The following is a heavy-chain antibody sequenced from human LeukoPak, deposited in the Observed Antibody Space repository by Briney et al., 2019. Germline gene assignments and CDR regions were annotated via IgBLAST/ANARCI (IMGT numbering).Heavy chain of an antibody. V-gene: IGHV3-7*03. Sequence: GGSLRLSCAASGFTFSSYGMHWVRQAPGKGLEWVANIKQDGSEKYYVDSVKGRFTISRDNAKNSLYLQMNSLRAEDTAVYYCARDWGSYRFWGQGTLVTVSS. D-gene: IGHD3-16*02. CDR1: GFTFSSYG. CDR3: ARDWGSYRF. CDR2: IKQDGSEK. J-gene: IGHJ4*02.